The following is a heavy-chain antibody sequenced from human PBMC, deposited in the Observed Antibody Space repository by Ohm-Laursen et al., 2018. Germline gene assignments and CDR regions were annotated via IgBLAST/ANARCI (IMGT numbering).Heavy chain of an antibody. CDR2: ITDSGGST. Sequence: SLRLSCAASGFTFSNYAMYWVRQAPGKGLEWVSAITDSGGSTFCADSVKGRYTISRDNSKNMLYLQMNSLRAEDTAIYYCAKGSRTSGWPNWGQGTLVTVSS. V-gene: IGHV3-23*01. CDR3: AKGSRTSGWPN. D-gene: IGHD6-19*01. J-gene: IGHJ4*02. CDR1: GFTFSNYA.